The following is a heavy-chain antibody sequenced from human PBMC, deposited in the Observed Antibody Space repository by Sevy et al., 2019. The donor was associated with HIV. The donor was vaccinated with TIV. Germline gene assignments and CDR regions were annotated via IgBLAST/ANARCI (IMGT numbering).Heavy chain of an antibody. V-gene: IGHV3-48*02. Sequence: GGSLRLSCAASGFTFSSYSMNWVRQAPGKGLEWVSYISSSSSTIYYAHSVKGRFTISRDNAKNSLYLQMNSLRDEDTAVYYCARAGVEMATMDLDYWGQGTLVTVSS. CDR3: ARAGVEMATMDLDY. CDR1: GFTFSSYS. D-gene: IGHD5-12*01. J-gene: IGHJ4*02. CDR2: ISSSSSTI.